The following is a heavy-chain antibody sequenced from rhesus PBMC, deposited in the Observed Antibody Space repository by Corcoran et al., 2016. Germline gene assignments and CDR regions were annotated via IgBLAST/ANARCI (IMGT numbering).Heavy chain of an antibody. J-gene: IGHJ1*01. CDR1: GGSISNNY. V-gene: IGHV4S11*01. CDR3: ARGSNSNHPYFEF. D-gene: IGHD4-23*01. Sequence: QVQLQESGPGLVKPLETLSLNCAVSGGSISNNYWSWIRQPPGKVLEWIEYIYGSGSSTNYNPPLKSRVTRSVDTSKNQFSLKLSSVTAADTAVYYCARGSNSNHPYFEFWGQGALVTVSA. CDR2: IYGSGSST.